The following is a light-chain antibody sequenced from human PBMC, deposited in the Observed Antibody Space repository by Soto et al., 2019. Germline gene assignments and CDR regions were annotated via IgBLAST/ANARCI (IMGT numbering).Light chain of an antibody. CDR2: GVS. CDR1: QSISGE. CDR3: QQGHDWPLT. Sequence: EIVMTQSPATLSVSPGERATLSCRASQSISGELAWYQQRPGQPPRLLIYGVSTRATGVPDRFSGSGSGSAFTLTMSGLQSEDVAVDDCQQGHDWPLTFGQGTRLDI. V-gene: IGKV3-15*01. J-gene: IGKJ2*01.